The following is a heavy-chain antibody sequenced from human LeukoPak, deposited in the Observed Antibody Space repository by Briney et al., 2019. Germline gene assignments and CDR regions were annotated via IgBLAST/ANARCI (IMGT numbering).Heavy chain of an antibody. V-gene: IGHV3-30-3*01. CDR2: ISYDGSNK. CDR3: AKDDSKIQPFDY. D-gene: IGHD5-18*01. Sequence: GGSLRLSCAASGFTFSSYSMHRVRQAPGKGLEWVALISYDGSNKFYADSVKGRFTISRDNSKNTVYLQMNSLRAEDTAVYYCAKDDSKIQPFDYWGQGALVTVSS. J-gene: IGHJ4*02. CDR1: GFTFSSYS.